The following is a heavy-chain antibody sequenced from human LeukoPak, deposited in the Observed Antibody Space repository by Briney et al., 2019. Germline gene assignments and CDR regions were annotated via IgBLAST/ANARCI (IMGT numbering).Heavy chain of an antibody. D-gene: IGHD5-18*01. Sequence: PSETLSLTCTVSGGSISSYYCSWIRQPAGKGLEWIGRIYTSGSTNYNPSLKSRVTMSVDTSKNQFSLKLSSVTAADTAVYYCARDSFGGYSYGPYYYYYGMDVWGQGTTVTVSS. CDR1: GGSISSYY. CDR3: ARDSFGGYSYGPYYYYYGMDV. V-gene: IGHV4-4*07. CDR2: IYTSGST. J-gene: IGHJ6*02.